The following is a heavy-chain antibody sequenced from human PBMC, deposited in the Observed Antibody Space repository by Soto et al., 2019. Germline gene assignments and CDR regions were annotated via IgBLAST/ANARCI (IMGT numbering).Heavy chain of an antibody. V-gene: IGHV3-7*03. Sequence: GGSLRLSCVASGFTFTTYWMSWVRQAPGKGLEWVANIRQDGGAQYYVDSVKGRFTISRDNAKNSVYLQMDSLRVEDTAVYYCVRGGHGSGSYLGSSWGQGMLVTVSS. D-gene: IGHD3-10*01. CDR3: VRGGHGSGSYLGSS. CDR1: GFTFTTYW. J-gene: IGHJ5*02. CDR2: IRQDGGAQ.